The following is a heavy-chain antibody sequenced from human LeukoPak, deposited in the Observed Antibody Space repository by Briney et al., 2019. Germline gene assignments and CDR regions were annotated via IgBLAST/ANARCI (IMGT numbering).Heavy chain of an antibody. V-gene: IGHV3-15*01. D-gene: IGHD3-16*01. CDR2: IKNKADGGTT. CDR1: GFTFSNAW. J-gene: IGHJ4*02. Sequence: GGSLRLSCATSGFTFSNAWMSWARQAPGKGLEWVGRIKNKADGGTTDYTVPVKGRFTISRDDAKNTLYLQMDSLISEDTAIYYCVWHYFDYWGQGALVIVSS. CDR3: VWHYFDY.